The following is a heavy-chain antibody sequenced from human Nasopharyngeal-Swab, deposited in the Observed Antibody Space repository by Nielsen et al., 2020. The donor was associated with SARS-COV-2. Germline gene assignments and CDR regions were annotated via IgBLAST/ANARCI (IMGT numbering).Heavy chain of an antibody. J-gene: IGHJ4*02. CDR3: ARERIAAAGTDY. CDR1: GFTFSDYY. V-gene: IGHV3-11*06. D-gene: IGHD6-13*01. Sequence: GESLKISCAASGFTFSDYYMSWLRQAPGKGLEWVSYISSSSSYTNYADSVKGRFTISRDNAKNSLYLQMNSLRAEDTAVYYCARERIAAAGTDYWGQGTLVTVSS. CDR2: ISSSSSYT.